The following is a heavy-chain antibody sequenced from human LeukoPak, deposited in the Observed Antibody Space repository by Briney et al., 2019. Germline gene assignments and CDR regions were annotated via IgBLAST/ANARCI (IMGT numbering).Heavy chain of an antibody. V-gene: IGHV4-59*11. CDR2: IYYSGTT. J-gene: IGHJ4*02. CDR3: ARLNYFDSNGSYFKDY. CDR1: GGSISGHY. Sequence: PSETLSLTCTVSGGSISGHYWSWIRQPPGKGLEWIGYIYYSGTTNYNPSLKSRVTISVDTSKNQFSLKLSSVTAADTAIYYCARLNYFDSNGSYFKDYWGQGTLVTVSS. D-gene: IGHD3-22*01.